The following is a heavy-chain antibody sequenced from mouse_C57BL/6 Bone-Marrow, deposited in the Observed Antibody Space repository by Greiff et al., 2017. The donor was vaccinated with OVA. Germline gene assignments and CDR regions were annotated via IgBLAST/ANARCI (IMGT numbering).Heavy chain of an antibody. J-gene: IGHJ2*01. CDR2: ISSGGSYT. CDR3: ARYYYGSSYY. D-gene: IGHD1-1*01. Sequence: EVQRVESGGDLVKPGGSLKLSCAASGFTFSSYGMSWVRQTPDKRLEWVATISSGGSYTYYPDSVKGRFTISRDNAKNTLYLQMSSLKSEDTAMYYCARYYYGSSYYWGQGTTLTVSS. CDR1: GFTFSSYG. V-gene: IGHV5-6*01.